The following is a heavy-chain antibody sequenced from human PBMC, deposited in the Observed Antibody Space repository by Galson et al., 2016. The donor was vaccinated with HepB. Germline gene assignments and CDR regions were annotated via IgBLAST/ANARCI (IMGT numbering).Heavy chain of an antibody. CDR2: FWNERDSE. J-gene: IGHJ4*02. Sequence: SLRLSCAASGFTFSNHDIHWVRQAPGKGLEWVAVFWNERDSEYYADSVKGRFTVSRDISKNTLYLEMNSLRAEDTAVYYFASDRDRTTFLFDQWGQGTLVTVSS. V-gene: IGHV3-33*01. CDR1: GFTFSNHD. CDR3: ASDRDRTTFLFDQ. D-gene: IGHD2/OR15-2a*01.